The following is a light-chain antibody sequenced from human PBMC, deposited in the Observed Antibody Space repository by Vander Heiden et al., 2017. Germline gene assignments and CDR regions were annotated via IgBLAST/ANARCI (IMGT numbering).Light chain of an antibody. J-gene: IGKJ4*01. CDR2: LGS. CDR3: MQALQIPLT. CDR1: QSLLHSNGYNY. Sequence: DIVLTQSPLSLPVTPGEPASISCRSSQSLLHSNGYNYLDWFLQKPGQSPQLLIYLGSNRASGVPDRFSDSGSGTDFTLKISRVEAEDVGVYYCMQALQIPLTFGGGTKVDIK. V-gene: IGKV2-28*01.